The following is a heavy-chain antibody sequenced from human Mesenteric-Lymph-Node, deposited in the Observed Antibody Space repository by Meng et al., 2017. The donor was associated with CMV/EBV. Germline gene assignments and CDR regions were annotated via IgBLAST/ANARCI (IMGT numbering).Heavy chain of an antibody. CDR3: ARAPIFRLEEPIAVLGMDV. J-gene: IGHJ6*02. Sequence: ASVKVSCKASGYTFSSYDINWVRQATGQGLEWMGWMNPNSGNTGYAQKFQGRVSMTSSTSLSTAYMELSSLRSEDTAVYYCARAPIFRLEEPIAVLGMDVWGQGTTVTVSS. CDR1: GYTFSSYD. V-gene: IGHV1-8*01. D-gene: IGHD6-19*01. CDR2: MNPNSGNT.